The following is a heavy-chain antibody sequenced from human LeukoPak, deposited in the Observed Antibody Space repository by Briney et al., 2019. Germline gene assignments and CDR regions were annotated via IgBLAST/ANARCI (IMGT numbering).Heavy chain of an antibody. Sequence: GGSLRLSCAASGFTFSSHSMNWVRQAPGKGLEWVSYISSSSSTIYYADSVKGRFTISRDNAKNSLYLQMNSLRAEDTAVYYCARGAYYYEGWGQGTLVTVSS. V-gene: IGHV3-48*01. CDR2: ISSSSSTI. J-gene: IGHJ4*02. CDR3: ARGAYYYEG. CDR1: GFTFSSHS. D-gene: IGHD3-22*01.